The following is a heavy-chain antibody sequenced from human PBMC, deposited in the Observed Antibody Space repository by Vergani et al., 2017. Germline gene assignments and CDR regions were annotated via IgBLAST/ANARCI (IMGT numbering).Heavy chain of an antibody. Sequence: QVQLVQSGAEVKKPGASVKVSCKASGYTFTGYYMHWVRQAPGQGLEWMGWINPNSGGTNYAQKFQGWVTMTRDTAISTAYMELSRLGSDDTAVYYCARGQESTIFGVVIIRADYWGQGTLVTVSS. CDR2: INPNSGGT. CDR3: ARGQESTIFGVVIIRADY. J-gene: IGHJ4*02. CDR1: GYTFTGYY. D-gene: IGHD3-3*01. V-gene: IGHV1-2*04.